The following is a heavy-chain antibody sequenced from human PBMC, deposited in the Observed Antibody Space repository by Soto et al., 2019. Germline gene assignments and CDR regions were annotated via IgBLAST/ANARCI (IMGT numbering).Heavy chain of an antibody. D-gene: IGHD6-13*01. V-gene: IGHV1-2*04. J-gene: IGHJ4*02. Sequence: QVQLVQSGAEVKKPGASVKVSCKASGYTFTGYYMHWVRQAPGQGLEWMGWINPNSGGTNYAQKFQGWVTMTRDTSISTACMELSRLRSDDTAVYYCARARYLAAAGIDYWGQGTLVTVSS. CDR1: GYTFTGYY. CDR3: ARARYLAAAGIDY. CDR2: INPNSGGT.